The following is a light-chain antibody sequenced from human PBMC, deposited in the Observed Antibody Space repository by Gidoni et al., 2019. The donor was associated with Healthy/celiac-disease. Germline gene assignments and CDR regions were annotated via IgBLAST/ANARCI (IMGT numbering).Light chain of an antibody. CDR1: SGHSSYI. Sequence: QPVLTQSSSASASLGSSGKLTCTLSSGHSSYIIAWHQQQPGKAPRYLMKLEGSGSYNKGSGVPDRFSGSSSGADRYLTISNLQSEDEADYYWETWDSNFVVFGGGTKLTVL. CDR3: ETWDSNFVV. J-gene: IGLJ2*01. V-gene: IGLV4-60*03. CDR2: LEGSGSY.